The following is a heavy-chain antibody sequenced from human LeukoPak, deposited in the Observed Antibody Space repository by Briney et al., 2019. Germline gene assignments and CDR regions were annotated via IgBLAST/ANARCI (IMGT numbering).Heavy chain of an antibody. D-gene: IGHD1-26*01. CDR2: IKEDGRET. J-gene: IGHJ5*02. Sequence: GGSLRLSCAASEFTFSAYWMSWVRQAPGKGLEWVANIKEDGRETYYVDSVKGRFTISRDNAKNSLYPRVNSLRAEDTAVYYRARVTRNSGRHPSLFDNWGQGTLVIVSS. CDR1: EFTFSAYW. CDR3: ARVTRNSGRHPSLFDN. V-gene: IGHV3-7*01.